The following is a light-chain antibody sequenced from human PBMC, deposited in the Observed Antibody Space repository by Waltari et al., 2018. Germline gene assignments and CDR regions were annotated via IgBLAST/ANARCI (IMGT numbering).Light chain of an antibody. CDR1: QNILKS. V-gene: IGKV1-39*01. CDR3: QQSYDTPPIT. Sequence: DIQVTQSPSSLSASVGETVPVTCRASQNILKSLNWYQQKPGQAPKLLIFAASTLHSGVPPRFSGSGSGTDFTLTINSLQPEDCATYYCQQSYDTPPITFGQGTRLEIK. J-gene: IGKJ5*01. CDR2: AAS.